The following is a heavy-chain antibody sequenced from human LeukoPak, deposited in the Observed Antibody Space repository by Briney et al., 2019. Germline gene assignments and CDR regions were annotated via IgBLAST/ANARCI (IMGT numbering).Heavy chain of an antibody. CDR3: ARFSAYYYYMDV. CDR2: IYYSGST. Sequence: PSETLSLTCTVSGGSISSYYWSWIRQPPGKGLEWIGYIYYSGSTNYNPSLKSRVTISVDTSKNQFSLKLSSVTAADTAVYYCARFSAYYYYMDVWGKGTTVTISS. J-gene: IGHJ6*03. CDR1: GGSISSYY. V-gene: IGHV4-59*01.